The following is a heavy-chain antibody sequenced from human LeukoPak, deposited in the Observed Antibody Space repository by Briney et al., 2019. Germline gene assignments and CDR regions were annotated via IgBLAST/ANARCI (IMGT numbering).Heavy chain of an antibody. CDR2: ISSSSSYI. Sequence: PGGSLRLSCAASGFTFSSYSMNWVRQAPGKGLEWVSSISSSSSYIYYADSVKGRFTISRDNAKNSLYLQMNSLRAEDTAVYYCARDGYGDYSDAFDIWGQGTMVTVSS. D-gene: IGHD4-17*01. J-gene: IGHJ3*02. CDR3: ARDGYGDYSDAFDI. V-gene: IGHV3-21*01. CDR1: GFTFSSYS.